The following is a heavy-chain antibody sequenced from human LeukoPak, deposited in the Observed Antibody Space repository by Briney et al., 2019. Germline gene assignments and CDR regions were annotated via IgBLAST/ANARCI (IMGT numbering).Heavy chain of an antibody. CDR1: GFTFSSYA. J-gene: IGHJ4*02. Sequence: GGSLRLSCAASGFTFSSYAMHWVRQAPGKGLEWVAVISYDGSNKYYADSVKGRFTISRDNSKNTLYLQMNSLRAEDTAVYYCARDGEQWLGPIGTFGYWGQGTLVTVSS. CDR2: ISYDGSNK. V-gene: IGHV3-30*04. D-gene: IGHD6-19*01. CDR3: ARDGEQWLGPIGTFGY.